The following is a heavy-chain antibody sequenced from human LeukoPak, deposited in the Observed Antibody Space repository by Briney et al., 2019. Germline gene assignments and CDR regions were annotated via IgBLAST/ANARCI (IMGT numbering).Heavy chain of an antibody. CDR1: GFTVSRNY. CDR2: IYSGGST. J-gene: IGHJ6*02. CDR3: ARSYYDSSGMDV. D-gene: IGHD3-22*01. Sequence: GGSLRLSCAASGFTVSRNYMSWARQAPGKGLEWVSVIYSGGSTYYADSVKGRFTISRDNSKNTLYLQMNSLRAEDTAVYYCARSYYDSSGMDVWGQGTTVTVSS. V-gene: IGHV3-66*01.